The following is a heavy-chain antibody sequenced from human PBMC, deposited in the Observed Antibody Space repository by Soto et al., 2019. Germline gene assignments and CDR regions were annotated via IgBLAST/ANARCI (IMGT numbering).Heavy chain of an antibody. Sequence: SVKFSCKASGGTFSSYAISWGRQAPGQGLEWMGGIIPIFGTANYAQKFQGRVTITADESTSTAYMELSSLRSEDTAVYYCARDGYSYGPPYYYYYGMDVWGQGTTVTVSS. CDR1: GGTFSSYA. CDR3: ARDGYSYGPPYYYYYGMDV. D-gene: IGHD5-18*01. CDR2: IIPIFGTA. J-gene: IGHJ6*02. V-gene: IGHV1-69*13.